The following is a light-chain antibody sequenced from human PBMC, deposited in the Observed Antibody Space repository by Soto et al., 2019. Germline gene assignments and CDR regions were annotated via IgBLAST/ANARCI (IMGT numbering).Light chain of an antibody. CDR3: CSFTTSSTLV. V-gene: IGLV2-14*01. CDR1: SSDIGAYNH. J-gene: IGLJ1*01. CDR2: EVS. Sequence: QSALTQPASVSGSPGQSITISCTGTSSDIGAYNHVSWYQQNPGKAPQLIIYEVSNRPSGLSNRFSASKSGNAASLTISGLQAEDEADYFCCSFTTSSTLVFGTGIKLTVL.